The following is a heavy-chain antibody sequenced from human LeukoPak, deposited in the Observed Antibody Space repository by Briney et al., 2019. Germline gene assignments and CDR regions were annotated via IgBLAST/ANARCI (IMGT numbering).Heavy chain of an antibody. CDR3: AKEWSPFDCSTNRCYPWALQL. CDR2: IRYDGSDK. D-gene: IGHD2-2*01. Sequence: TGGSLRLSCAASGFIFSSYGMHWVRQAPGKGLEWVAFIRYDGSDKYYADSVKGRFTVSRDNSKNTMYLQMSSLRPEDTAVYYCAKEWSPFDCSTNRCYPWALQLWGQGTLVTVS. CDR1: GFIFSSYG. V-gene: IGHV3-30*02. J-gene: IGHJ1*01.